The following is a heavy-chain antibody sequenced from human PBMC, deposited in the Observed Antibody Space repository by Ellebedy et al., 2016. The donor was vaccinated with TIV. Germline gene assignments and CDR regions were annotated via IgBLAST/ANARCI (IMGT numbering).Heavy chain of an antibody. CDR3: ASPLEMATNRSIRFDI. J-gene: IGHJ3*02. V-gene: IGHV4-59*08. D-gene: IGHD5-24*01. CDR1: GGSISSYY. CDR2: IYYSGST. Sequence: MPSETLSLTCTVSGGSISSYYWSWIRQPPGKGLEWIGYIYYSGSTNYNPSLKSRVTISVDTSKNQFSLKLSSVTAADTAVYYCASPLEMATNRSIRFDIWGQGTMVTVSS.